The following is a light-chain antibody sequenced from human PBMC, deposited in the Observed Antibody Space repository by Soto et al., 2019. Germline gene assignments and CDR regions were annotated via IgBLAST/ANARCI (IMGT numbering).Light chain of an antibody. V-gene: IGKV3-20*01. CDR2: GAS. CDR3: QQYGTSPPWT. J-gene: IGKJ1*01. CDR1: QSVINNY. Sequence: EIVLTQSPGTLSLSPGERATLSCRASQSVINNYLAWYQQRPGQAPRLLIYGASSRATGIPDRFSGSGSVTDFTLTISRLEPEDFAVYYCQQYGTSPPWTFGQGTKVEIK.